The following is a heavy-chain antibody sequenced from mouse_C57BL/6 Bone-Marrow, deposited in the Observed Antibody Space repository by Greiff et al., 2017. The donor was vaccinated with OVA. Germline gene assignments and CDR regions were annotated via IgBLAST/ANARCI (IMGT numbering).Heavy chain of an antibody. V-gene: IGHV2-2*01. CDR1: GFSLTSYG. CDR3: ARSNYVFAY. J-gene: IGHJ3*01. D-gene: IGHD2-5*01. Sequence: VQVVESGPGLVQPSQSLSITCTVSGFSLTSYGVHWVRQSPGKGLEWLGVIWRGGSTDYNAAFISRLSISKDNSKSQVFFKKNSLQSDDTAIYYCARSNYVFAYWGQGTLVTVSA. CDR2: IWRGGST.